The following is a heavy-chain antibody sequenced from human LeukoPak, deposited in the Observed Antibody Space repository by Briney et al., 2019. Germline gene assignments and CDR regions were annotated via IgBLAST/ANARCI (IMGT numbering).Heavy chain of an antibody. CDR1: GGTFSGFA. J-gene: IGHJ6*03. Sequence: SVEVSCKAFGGTFSGFAVSWVRQAPGQGLEWMGGIIPMFGASHYAQKFQGRVTMTTDESATTVYMEVTGLRAEDTAVYYCARADCSRHSCYTDYYYMDIWGKGTTIIVSS. V-gene: IGHV1-69*05. CDR3: ARADCSRHSCYTDYYYMDI. D-gene: IGHD2-2*02. CDR2: IIPMFGAS.